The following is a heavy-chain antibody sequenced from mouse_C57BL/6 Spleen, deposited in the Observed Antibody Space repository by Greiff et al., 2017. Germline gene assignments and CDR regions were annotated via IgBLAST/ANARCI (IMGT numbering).Heavy chain of an antibody. J-gene: IGHJ3*01. D-gene: IGHD1-1*01. Sequence: VQLQQPGAELVRPGSSVKLSCKASGYTFTSYWMDWVKQRPGQGLEWIGNIYPSDSATHYNQKFTDKATLTVDKSSSTAYMQLSSLTSEDSAVYYCARGLYYGSSSHSYWGQGTLVTVSA. V-gene: IGHV1-61*01. CDR1: GYTFTSYW. CDR3: ARGLYYGSSSHSY. CDR2: IYPSDSAT.